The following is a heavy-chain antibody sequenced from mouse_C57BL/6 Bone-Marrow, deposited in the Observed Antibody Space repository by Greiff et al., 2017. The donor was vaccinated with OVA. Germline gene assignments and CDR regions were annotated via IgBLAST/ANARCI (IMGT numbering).Heavy chain of an antibody. D-gene: IGHD1-1*02. Sequence: EVQRVESGGGLVKPGGSLKLSCAASGFTFSSYAMSWVRQTPEKRLEWVATISDGGSYTYYPANVKGRFTISRDNAKNNLYLQMSHLKSEDTAMYYCAKGGGDYFDYGGQGTTLTVSS. CDR1: GFTFSSYA. J-gene: IGHJ2*01. CDR3: AKGGGDYFDY. V-gene: IGHV5-4*01. CDR2: ISDGGSYT.